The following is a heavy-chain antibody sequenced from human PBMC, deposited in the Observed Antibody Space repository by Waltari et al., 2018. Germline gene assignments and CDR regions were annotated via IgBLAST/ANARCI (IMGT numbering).Heavy chain of an antibody. D-gene: IGHD6-13*01. CDR1: GFTFSSYG. CDR2: KRYDGSNK. Sequence: QVQLVESGGGVVQPGGSLRLSCAASGFTFSSYGMHWVRQAPGKGLEWVAFKRYDGSNKYYADSVKGRFTISRDNSKNTLYLQMNSLRAEDTAVYYCAKDDKVSIAAAGAHFDYWGQGTLVTVSS. CDR3: AKDDKVSIAAAGAHFDY. V-gene: IGHV3-30*02. J-gene: IGHJ4*02.